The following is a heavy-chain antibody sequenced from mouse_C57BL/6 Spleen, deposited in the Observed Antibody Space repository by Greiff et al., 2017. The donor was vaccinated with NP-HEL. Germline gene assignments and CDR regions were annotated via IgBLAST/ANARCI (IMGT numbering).Heavy chain of an antibody. CDR3: AKHYYGSSYVLYFDY. CDR2: IDPEDGET. Sequence: VQLQQSGAELVKPGASVKLSCTASGFNIKDYYMPWVKQRTEQGLEWIGRIDPEDGETKYAPKFQGKATITADTSSNTAYLQLRSLTSEDTAVYYCAKHYYGSSYVLYFDYWGQGTTLTVSS. D-gene: IGHD1-1*01. V-gene: IGHV14-2*01. CDR1: GFNIKDYY. J-gene: IGHJ2*01.